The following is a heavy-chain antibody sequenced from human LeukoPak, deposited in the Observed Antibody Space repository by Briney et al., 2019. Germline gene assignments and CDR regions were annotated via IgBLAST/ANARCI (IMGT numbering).Heavy chain of an antibody. D-gene: IGHD1-26*01. J-gene: IGHJ6*02. V-gene: IGHV5-51*01. CDR3: ARRGLIVGAGGYYYYGMDV. Sequence: PGESLKISCKGSGYSFTNYWIVWVRQMPGKGLEWMGIIYPGDSDTRYSPSFQGQVTISADKSISTAYLQWTSLKASDTAMYYCARRGLIVGAGGYYYYGMDVWGQGTTVTVSS. CDR1: GYSFTNYW. CDR2: IYPGDSDT.